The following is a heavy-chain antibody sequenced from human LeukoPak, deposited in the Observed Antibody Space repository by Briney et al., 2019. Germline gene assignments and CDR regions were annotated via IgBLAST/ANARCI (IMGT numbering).Heavy chain of an antibody. CDR3: AARGSVRGVIITAAFDI. CDR1: GFTFSNYA. D-gene: IGHD3-10*01. V-gene: IGHV3-23*01. Sequence: GGSLRLSCAASGFTFSNYAMNWVRQAPGKGLEWVSSISDSGIGTYYPDSVKGRFTISRDNSKNTLYLQMNSLRAEDTAVYYCAARGSVRGVIITAAFDIWGQGTMVSVSS. J-gene: IGHJ3*02. CDR2: ISDSGIGT.